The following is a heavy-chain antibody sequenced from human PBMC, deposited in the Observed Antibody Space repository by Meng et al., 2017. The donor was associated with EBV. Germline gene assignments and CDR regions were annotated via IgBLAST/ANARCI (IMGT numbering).Heavy chain of an antibody. J-gene: IGHJ4*02. Sequence: QVQMVQSVAELKKPGASVKVSCKASGYTFTSYAMNWVRQAPGKGLEWMGWINTNTGNPTYAQGFTGRFVFSLDTSVSTAYLQISSLKAEDTAVYYCAREGVGYYDSSGLSSYFDYWGQGTLVTVSS. CDR1: GYTFTSYA. CDR3: AREGVGYYDSSGLSSYFDY. V-gene: IGHV7-4-1*02. CDR2: INTNTGNP. D-gene: IGHD3-22*01.